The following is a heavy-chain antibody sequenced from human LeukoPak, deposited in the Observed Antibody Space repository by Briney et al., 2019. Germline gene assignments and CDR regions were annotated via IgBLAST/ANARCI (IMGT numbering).Heavy chain of an antibody. CDR2: INPNSGGT. CDR1: GYTFTCYY. V-gene: IGHV1-2*02. J-gene: IGHJ5*02. CDR3: ARRQGRNWFDP. Sequence: ASVKVSCKGSGYTFTCYYMHWVRQAPGQGLEWMGWINPNSGGTNYAQKFQGRVTMTRDTSISTAYMELSRLRSDDTAVYYCARRQGRNWFDPWGQGTLVTVSS.